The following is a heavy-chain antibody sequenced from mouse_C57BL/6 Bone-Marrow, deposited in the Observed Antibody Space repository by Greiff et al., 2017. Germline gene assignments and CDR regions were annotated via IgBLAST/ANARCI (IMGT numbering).Heavy chain of an antibody. CDR3: ARATYYGSSPWYFDV. V-gene: IGHV1-52*01. Sequence: QVQLQQPGAELVRPGSSVKLSCKASGYTFTSYWMHWVKQRPIQGLEWIGNIDPSDSETHYNQKFKDKATLTVDKSSSTDYMQLSSLTSEDSAVYYCARATYYGSSPWYFDVWGTGTTVTVSS. CDR1: GYTFTSYW. D-gene: IGHD1-1*01. CDR2: IDPSDSET. J-gene: IGHJ1*03.